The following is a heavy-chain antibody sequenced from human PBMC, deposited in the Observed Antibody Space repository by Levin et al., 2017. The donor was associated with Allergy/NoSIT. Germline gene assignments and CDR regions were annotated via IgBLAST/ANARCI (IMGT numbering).Heavy chain of an antibody. CDR3: ASAPFGDYDLNY. CDR2: INPKSGGT. D-gene: IGHD4-17*01. J-gene: IGHJ4*02. CDR1: GYTFTGYY. Sequence: ASVKVSCKASGYTFTGYYMHWVRQAPGQGLEWMGWINPKSGGTNYAQRFQNRVTMSRDTSISTAYMDLSRLTSDDTAVYYCASAPFGDYDLNYWGQGALVTVSS. V-gene: IGHV1-2*02.